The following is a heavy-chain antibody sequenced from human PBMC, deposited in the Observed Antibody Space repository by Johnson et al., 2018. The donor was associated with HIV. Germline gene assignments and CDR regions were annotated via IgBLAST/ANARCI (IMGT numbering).Heavy chain of an antibody. CDR2: ISYDGSNK. D-gene: IGHD3-22*01. CDR1: GFTFSSYG. Sequence: QVQLVESGGGVVQPGGSLRLSCAASGFTFSSYGMHWVRQAPGKGLEWVAVISYDGSNKDYADSVKGRFSISRDNSKNTLYLQMNSLRAEDTAVYYCPREKLDSSGYYDAFDIWGQGTMVTVSS. J-gene: IGHJ3*02. V-gene: IGHV3-30*19. CDR3: PREKLDSSGYYDAFDI.